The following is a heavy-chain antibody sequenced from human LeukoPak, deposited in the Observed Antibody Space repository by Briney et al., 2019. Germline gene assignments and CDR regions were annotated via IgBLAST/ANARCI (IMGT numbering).Heavy chain of an antibody. V-gene: IGHV4-59*08. J-gene: IGHJ3*02. CDR1: GGSICSYY. Sequence: PSETLSLTCTVSGGSICSYYWSWIRQPPGKGLEWIGYIYYSGSTNYNPSLKSRVTISVDTSKNQFSLKLSSVTAADTAVYYCARRATSGPRWGAFDIWGQGTMVTVSS. CDR3: ARRATSGPRWGAFDI. D-gene: IGHD4-23*01. CDR2: IYYSGST.